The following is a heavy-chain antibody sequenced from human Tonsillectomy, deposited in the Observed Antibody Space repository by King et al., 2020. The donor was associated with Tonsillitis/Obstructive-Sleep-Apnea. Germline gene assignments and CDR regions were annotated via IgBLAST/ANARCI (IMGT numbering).Heavy chain of an antibody. V-gene: IGHV3-7*04. CDR1: GFTFSSYW. D-gene: IGHD4-17*01. CDR2: IKQDGSEK. CDR3: ARDWDGDYAYWYFDL. Sequence: VQLVESGGGLVQPGGSLRLSCAASGFTFSSYWMTWVRQAPGKGLEWVANIKQDGSEKYYVDSVKGRFTSSRDNAKNSLSLQMNSLRGEDTAVYYCARDWDGDYAYWYFDLWGRGTLVTVSS. J-gene: IGHJ2*01.